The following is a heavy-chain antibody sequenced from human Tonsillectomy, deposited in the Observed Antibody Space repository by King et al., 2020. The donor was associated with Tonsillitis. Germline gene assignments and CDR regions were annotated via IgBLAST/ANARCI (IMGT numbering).Heavy chain of an antibody. J-gene: IGHJ6*02. CDR3: ARVRGYYYDSYGMDV. V-gene: IGHV2-5*01. Sequence: ITLKESGPTLVKPTQTLTLTCTFSGFSLSTSGVGVGWIRQPPGKALEWLALIYWNDDKRYSPSLKSRLTITKDTCKNQVVLTMTNMDPVDTATYYCARVRGYYYDSYGMDVWGQGTTVTVSS. D-gene: IGHD3-10*02. CDR2: IYWNDDK. CDR1: GFSLSTSGVG.